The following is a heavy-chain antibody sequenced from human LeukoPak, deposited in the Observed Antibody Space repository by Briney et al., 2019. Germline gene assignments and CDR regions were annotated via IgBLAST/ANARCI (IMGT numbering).Heavy chain of an antibody. CDR2: IYHSGST. V-gene: IGHV4-38-2*02. CDR1: GYSISSGYS. Sequence: SETLSLTCTVPGYSISSGYSWGWIRQPPGKGLEWIGSIYHSGSTYYNPFLKSRVTISVDTSKNQFSLKLSSVTAADTAVYYCARGVDVWGKGTTVTVSS. J-gene: IGHJ6*04. CDR3: ARGVDV.